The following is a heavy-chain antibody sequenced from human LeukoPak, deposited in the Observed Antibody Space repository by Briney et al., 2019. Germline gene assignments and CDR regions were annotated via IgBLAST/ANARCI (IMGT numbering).Heavy chain of an antibody. CDR2: TYYRSKWYN. V-gene: IGHV6-1*01. CDR3: ARDLEYSSSPYYYGMDV. D-gene: IGHD6-6*01. Sequence: SQTLSLTCAISGDSVSNNSAAWNWIRQSPSRGLEWLGRTYYRSKWYNDYAVSVKSRITINPDTSKNQFSLQLNSVTPEDTAVYYCARDLEYSSSPYYYGMDVWGQGTTVTVSS. J-gene: IGHJ6*02. CDR1: GDSVSNNSAA.